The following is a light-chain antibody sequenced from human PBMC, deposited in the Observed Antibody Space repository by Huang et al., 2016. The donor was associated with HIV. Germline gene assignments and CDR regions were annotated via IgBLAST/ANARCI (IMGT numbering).Light chain of an antibody. J-gene: IGKJ2*01. CDR1: QDISNY. CDR2: DAS. Sequence: DIQMTQSPSSLSASVGDRVTITCQASQDISNYLNWFQPKPGKAPKLLIDDASNLQTGVPSRFSVSGSGTDFSLTISGLQPEDIATYYCQQYDYFPYTFGQGTRLDIK. CDR3: QQYDYFPYT. V-gene: IGKV1-33*01.